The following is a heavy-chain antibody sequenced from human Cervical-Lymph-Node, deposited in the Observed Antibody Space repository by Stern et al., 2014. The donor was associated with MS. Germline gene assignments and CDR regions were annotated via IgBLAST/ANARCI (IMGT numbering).Heavy chain of an antibody. J-gene: IGHJ4*02. Sequence: VQLVESGAGVKKPGSSVKVSCKASGGTFSSYAISWVRQAPGQGLEWMGGIIPIFGTANYAQKFQGRVPITAGESTSTAYMELSSLSSEDPAVYYFARDGYFDSHWGQGTLVTVSS. V-gene: IGHV1-69*01. D-gene: IGHD3-9*01. CDR3: ARDGYFDSH. CDR2: IIPIFGTA. CDR1: GGTFSSYA.